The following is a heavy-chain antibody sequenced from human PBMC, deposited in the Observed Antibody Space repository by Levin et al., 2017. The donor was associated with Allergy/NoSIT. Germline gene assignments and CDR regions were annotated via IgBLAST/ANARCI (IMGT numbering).Heavy chain of an antibody. V-gene: IGHV3-23*01. CDR2: ISGSGGGT. J-gene: IGHJ4*02. D-gene: IGHD4-17*01. Sequence: PGGSLRLSCAASGFTFSSYAMTWVRQTPGKGLEWVSAISGSGGGTYYADSVKGRFTISRDNSKNTLYLQMNSLRAEDTAVYYCAKDNTVTTFPDYWGQGTLVTVSS. CDR3: AKDNTVTTFPDY. CDR1: GFTFSSYA.